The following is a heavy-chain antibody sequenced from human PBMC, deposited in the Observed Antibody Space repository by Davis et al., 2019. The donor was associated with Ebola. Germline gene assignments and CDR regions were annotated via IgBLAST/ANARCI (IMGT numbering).Heavy chain of an antibody. CDR1: GGSISSYY. CDR3: ARHDYDFWSGYLQYNWFDP. J-gene: IGHJ5*02. V-gene: IGHV4-59*08. Sequence: SETLSLTCTASGGSISSYYWSWIRQPPGKGLEWSGYIYYSGSTNYNPSLKSRVTISVDTSKNQFSLKLSSVTAADTAVYYCARHDYDFWSGYLQYNWFDPWGQGTLVTVSS. D-gene: IGHD3-3*01. CDR2: IYYSGST.